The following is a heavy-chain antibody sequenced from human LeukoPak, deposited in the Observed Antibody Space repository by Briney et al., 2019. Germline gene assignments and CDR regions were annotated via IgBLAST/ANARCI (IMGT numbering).Heavy chain of an antibody. J-gene: IGHJ4*02. Sequence: GGSLRLSCAASGFTFSSYSMNWVRQAPGKGLEWVSSISSSSSFIYYADSVKGRFTISRDNSKSSLYLQMNSLRAEDTAVYYCARERGAGLSSSWIDYWGQGTLVSVSS. CDR2: ISSSSSFI. CDR3: ARERGAGLSSSWIDY. D-gene: IGHD6-13*01. CDR1: GFTFSSYS. V-gene: IGHV3-21*01.